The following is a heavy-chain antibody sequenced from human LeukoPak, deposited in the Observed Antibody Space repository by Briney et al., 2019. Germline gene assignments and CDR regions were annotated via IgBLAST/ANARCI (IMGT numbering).Heavy chain of an antibody. D-gene: IGHD4-23*01. CDR1: GGTFSSYA. J-gene: IGHJ4*02. V-gene: IGHV1-69*04. CDR3: ARGFGGKDY. CDR2: IIPILGIA. Sequence: SVKVSCKASGGTFSSYAISWVRQAPGQGLEWMGRIIPILGIANYAQKFQGRVTMTRDTSTSTVYMELSSLRSEDTAVYYCARGFGGKDYWGQGTLVTVSS.